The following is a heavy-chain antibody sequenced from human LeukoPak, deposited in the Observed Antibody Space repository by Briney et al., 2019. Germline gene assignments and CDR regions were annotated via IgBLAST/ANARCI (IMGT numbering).Heavy chain of an antibody. CDR3: ARDPVLIMVNTPLDY. V-gene: IGHV1-18*01. CDR1: GYTFTNYG. D-gene: IGHD4/OR15-4a*01. Sequence: GASVKVSCKASGYTFTNYGISWVRQAPGQGLEWMGWISANKGNTNYAQKLQGRVTMTTDTSTSTVYMELRSLRSDDTAVYYCARDPVLIMVNTPLDYWGQGTLVTVSS. J-gene: IGHJ4*02. CDR2: ISANKGNT.